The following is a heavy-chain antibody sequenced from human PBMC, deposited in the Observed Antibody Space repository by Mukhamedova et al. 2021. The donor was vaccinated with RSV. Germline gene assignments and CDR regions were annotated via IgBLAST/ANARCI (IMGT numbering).Heavy chain of an antibody. D-gene: IGHD3/OR15-3a*01. CDR3: TREGLYDF. Sequence: YSAGSSGINAEYMGGRFTISRDNTRDMLYLQMNSLTVEDTAVYYCTREGLYDFWGQGTLVTVSS. CDR2: YSAGSS. V-gene: IGHV3-23*03. J-gene: IGHJ4*02.